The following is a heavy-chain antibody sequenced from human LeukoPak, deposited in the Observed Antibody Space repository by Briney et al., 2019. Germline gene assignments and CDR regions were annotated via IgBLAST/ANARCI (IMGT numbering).Heavy chain of an antibody. CDR3: ARHKGHGFWSGYRY. Sequence: PSETLSLTCTVSGGSISSSSYYWSWIRQPPGKGLEWIGEINHSGSTNYNPSLKSRVTISVDTSKNQFSLKLSSVTAADTAVYYCARHKGHGFWSGYRYWGQGTLVTVSS. CDR2: INHSGST. J-gene: IGHJ4*02. V-gene: IGHV4-39*01. CDR1: GGSISSSSYY. D-gene: IGHD3-3*01.